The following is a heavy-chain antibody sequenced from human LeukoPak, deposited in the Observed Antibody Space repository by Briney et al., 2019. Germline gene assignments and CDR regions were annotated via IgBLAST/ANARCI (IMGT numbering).Heavy chain of an antibody. Sequence: ASVKVSCKASGYTFTSYGISWLRQATGQGLEWMGWISAYNGNTNYAQKLQGRVTMTTDTSTSTAYRELRSLRSDDTAVYYCARVVVVPAAIGYYYYYMDVWGKGTTVTVSS. CDR3: ARVVVVPAAIGYYYYYMDV. V-gene: IGHV1-18*01. J-gene: IGHJ6*03. CDR2: ISAYNGNT. CDR1: GYTFTSYG. D-gene: IGHD2-2*01.